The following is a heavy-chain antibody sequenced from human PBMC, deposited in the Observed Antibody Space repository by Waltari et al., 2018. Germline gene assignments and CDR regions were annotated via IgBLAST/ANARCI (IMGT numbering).Heavy chain of an antibody. Sequence: DVQLVESGGGLVPPGGSLRLPCAPSGCSVPPTHLSWVRQTPGKGLDWVSIIYPAGSTYNADSVVGRFTIYRDISQNTLHLQMNNLRPEDTAIYYCTTSRDEYTAMVFFDHWGQGTLVSVSS. V-gene: IGHV3-66*02. D-gene: IGHD5-18*01. CDR2: IYPAGST. CDR1: GCSVPPTH. CDR3: TTSRDEYTAMVFFDH. J-gene: IGHJ4*02.